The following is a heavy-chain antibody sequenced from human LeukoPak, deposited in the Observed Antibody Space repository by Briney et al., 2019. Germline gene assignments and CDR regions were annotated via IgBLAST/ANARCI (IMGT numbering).Heavy chain of an antibody. Sequence: AGGSLRLSCAASGFTFSNYGMHWVRQAPGKGLEWVAVISYDGNNKYYADSVKGRFTIARDNSKNTLYVQMNSLRAEDTAVYYCARDVGVAAAGRSWFDPWGQGTLVTVSS. CDR2: ISYDGNNK. V-gene: IGHV3-30*03. CDR3: ARDVGVAAAGRSWFDP. J-gene: IGHJ5*02. D-gene: IGHD6-13*01. CDR1: GFTFSNYG.